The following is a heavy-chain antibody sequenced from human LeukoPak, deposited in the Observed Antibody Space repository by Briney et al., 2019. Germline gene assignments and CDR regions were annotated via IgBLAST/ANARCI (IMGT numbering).Heavy chain of an antibody. Sequence: PGGSLRLSCAASGFTVITNDMTWARQAPGKGLEWVSALYSDGNTKYADSVQGRFTISRDNSKNTLYLEMNSLSPDDTAVYYCARGVEPLAANTLAYWGQGTLVTVSS. D-gene: IGHD1-14*01. CDR3: ARGVEPLAANTLAY. J-gene: IGHJ4*02. CDR2: LYSDGNT. CDR1: GFTVITND. V-gene: IGHV3-53*01.